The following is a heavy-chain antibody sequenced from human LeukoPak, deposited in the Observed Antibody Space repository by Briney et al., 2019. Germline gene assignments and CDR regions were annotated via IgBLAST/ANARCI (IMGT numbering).Heavy chain of an antibody. J-gene: IGHJ4*02. Sequence: PGGSLRLSCAASGFTFSSYAMSWVRQGPGKGLEWVSAISGSGASTFYADSVRGRFTISRDNSKNTLYLQINSLRAEDTAVYYCANLYYYGSGSYDYFDYWGQGTLVTVSS. CDR3: ANLYYYGSGSYDYFDY. CDR2: ISGSGAST. V-gene: IGHV3-23*01. CDR1: GFTFSSYA. D-gene: IGHD3-10*01.